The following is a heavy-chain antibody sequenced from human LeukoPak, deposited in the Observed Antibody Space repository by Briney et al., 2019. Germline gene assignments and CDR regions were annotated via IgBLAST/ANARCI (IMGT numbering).Heavy chain of an antibody. CDR1: GYSFTSYW. CDR3: ARTSIAARLPYNWFDP. D-gene: IGHD6-6*01. V-gene: IGHV5-51*01. Sequence: GESLKISCKGSGYSFTSYWIGRVRQMPGKGLEWMGIIDPGDSDTRYSPSFQGQVTISADKSISTAYLQWSSLKASDTAMYYCARTSIAARLPYNWFDPWGQGTLVTVSS. J-gene: IGHJ5*02. CDR2: IDPGDSDT.